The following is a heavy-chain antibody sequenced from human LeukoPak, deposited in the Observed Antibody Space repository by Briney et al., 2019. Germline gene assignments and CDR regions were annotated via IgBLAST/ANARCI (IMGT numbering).Heavy chain of an antibody. D-gene: IGHD3-3*01. Sequence: GGSLRLSCEASGVTFVKYWMSWVRQAPGKGPEWVANMNQDGSEKYYVDSVKGRFTISRDNAKNSLYLQMNSLRAEDTAVYYCLLEWYDAFDIWGQGTMVTVSS. CDR2: MNQDGSEK. V-gene: IGHV3-7*01. CDR3: LLEWYDAFDI. J-gene: IGHJ3*02. CDR1: GVTFVKYW.